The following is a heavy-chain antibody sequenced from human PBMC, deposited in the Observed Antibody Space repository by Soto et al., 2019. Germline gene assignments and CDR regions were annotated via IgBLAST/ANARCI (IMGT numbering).Heavy chain of an antibody. CDR1: GGSFSGYY. Sequence: QVQLQQWGAGLLKPSETLSLTCAVYGGSFSGYYWSWIRQPPGKGLEWIGEINHSGSTNYNPSLKSRVTISVDTSKNQFSLKLSSVTAADTAVYYCARVRGGYCSGGSCLYYFDYWGQGTLVTVSS. CDR3: ARVRGGYCSGGSCLYYFDY. V-gene: IGHV4-34*01. J-gene: IGHJ4*02. D-gene: IGHD2-15*01. CDR2: INHSGST.